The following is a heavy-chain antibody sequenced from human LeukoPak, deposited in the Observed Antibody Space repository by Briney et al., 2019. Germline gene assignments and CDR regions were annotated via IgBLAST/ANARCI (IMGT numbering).Heavy chain of an antibody. V-gene: IGHV3-7*03. J-gene: IGHJ4*02. CDR1: GFTFSNYW. D-gene: IGHD3-3*01. Sequence: GGSLRLSCTASGFTFSNYWMSWVRQAPGKGLEWVANMKQDGSEQYYVDSMKGRFTISRDNAKNSLYLQINSLRAEDTAVYYCARDRHYDFWSGYYTPFNSWGQGTLVTVSS. CDR3: ARDRHYDFWSGYYTPFNS. CDR2: MKQDGSEQ.